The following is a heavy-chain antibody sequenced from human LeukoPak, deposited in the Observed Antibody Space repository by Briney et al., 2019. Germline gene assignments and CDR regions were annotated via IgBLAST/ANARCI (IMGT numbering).Heavy chain of an antibody. V-gene: IGHV3-20*04. J-gene: IGHJ3*02. CDR2: INWNGGST. Sequence: RSGGSLRLSCTGSGFTFSNYAMSWVRQAPGKGLEWVSGINWNGGSTGYADSVKGRFTISRDNAKNSLYLQMNSLRAEDTALYYCARGGPATVGPLRGVVDIWGQGTMVTVSS. CDR1: GFTFSNYA. CDR3: ARGGPATVGPLRGVVDI. D-gene: IGHD4-23*01.